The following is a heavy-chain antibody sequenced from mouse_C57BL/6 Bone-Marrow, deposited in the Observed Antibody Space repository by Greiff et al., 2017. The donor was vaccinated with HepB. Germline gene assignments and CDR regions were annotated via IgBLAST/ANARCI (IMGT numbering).Heavy chain of an antibody. CDR3: ARSEGYSNYDYAMDY. CDR1: GYTFTSYW. D-gene: IGHD2-5*01. V-gene: IGHV1-64*01. J-gene: IGHJ4*01. CDR2: IHPNSGST. Sequence: QVQLQQPGAELVKPGASVKLSCKASGYTFTSYWMHWVKQRPGQGLKWIGMIHPNSGSTNYNEKFKSKATLTVDKSSSTAYMQLSSLTSEDSAVYYCARSEGYSNYDYAMDYWGQGTSVTVSS.